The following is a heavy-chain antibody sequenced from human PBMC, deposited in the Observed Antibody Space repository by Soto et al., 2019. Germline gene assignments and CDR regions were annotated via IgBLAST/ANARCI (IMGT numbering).Heavy chain of an antibody. Sequence: ASANVSCKASGYTFTSYGISWVRQAPGQGLEWMGWISAYNGNTNYAQKLQGRVTMTTDTSTSTAYMELRSLRSDDTAVYYCARDTLVPAAMYYYYGMDVWGQGTTVTVSS. CDR2: ISAYNGNT. CDR1: GYTFTSYG. J-gene: IGHJ6*02. D-gene: IGHD2-2*01. CDR3: ARDTLVPAAMYYYYGMDV. V-gene: IGHV1-18*01.